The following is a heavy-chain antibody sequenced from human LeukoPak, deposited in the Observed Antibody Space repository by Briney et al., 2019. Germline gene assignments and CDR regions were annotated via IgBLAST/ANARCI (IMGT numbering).Heavy chain of an antibody. CDR1: GYTFTGYY. J-gene: IGHJ4*02. CDR3: ARGHCSSTSCLHKYYFDY. V-gene: IGHV1-2*02. CDR2: IIPKSGDT. D-gene: IGHD2-2*01. Sequence: GASVKVSCKASGYTFTGYYMHWVRQAPGQGLEWMGWIIPKSGDTEYAEKFLGRVTMTWDTSISTAYMELRSLRSDDTAVYYCARGHCSSTSCLHKYYFDYWGQGTLVTVSS.